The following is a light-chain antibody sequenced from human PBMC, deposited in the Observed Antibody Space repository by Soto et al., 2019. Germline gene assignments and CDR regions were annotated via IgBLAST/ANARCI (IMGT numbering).Light chain of an antibody. CDR2: DAS. J-gene: IGKJ5*01. CDR3: QQNSNWPPIN. CDR1: QSVSSY. V-gene: IGKV3-11*01. Sequence: EIVFTQSSATLSLSPVARATLSFRASQSVSSYLAWYQQKPGQAPRLLIYDASDRATGIPGRFSGSGSGTDFTLTISSLEPEDFAVYYCQQNSNWPPINCGQGKRREIK.